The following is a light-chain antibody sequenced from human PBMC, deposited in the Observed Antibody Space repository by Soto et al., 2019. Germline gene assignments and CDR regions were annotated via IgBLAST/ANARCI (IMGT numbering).Light chain of an antibody. V-gene: IGKV3-20*01. CDR1: QSFSRNY. J-gene: IGKJ1*01. CDR2: DAF. CDR3: QQYGDSPRT. Sequence: EIVLTQSPGTLSLSPGERATLSCRASQSFSRNYLAWYQQRPGQAPRLLIYDAFNRATGIPDRFSGRGSGTDFTLTISRLEPEDFAVYYCQQYGDSPRTFGQGTKVEIK.